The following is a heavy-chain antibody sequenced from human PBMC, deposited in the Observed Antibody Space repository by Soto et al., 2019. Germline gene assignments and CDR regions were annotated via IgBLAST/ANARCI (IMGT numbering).Heavy chain of an antibody. CDR1: GFTFRSYS. J-gene: IGHJ4*02. Sequence: EVQLVESGEGLAKPGGSLRLSCAASGFTFRSYSMNWVRQAPGRGMKRFSSITGSSSSSYIYYADSVKGRFTISRDNAKNSLFLQMNSLRAEDTAVYYCARDLQMATIRGGDYWGQGTLVTVSS. CDR3: ARDLQMATIRGGDY. CDR2: ITGSSSSSYI. V-gene: IGHV3-21*01.